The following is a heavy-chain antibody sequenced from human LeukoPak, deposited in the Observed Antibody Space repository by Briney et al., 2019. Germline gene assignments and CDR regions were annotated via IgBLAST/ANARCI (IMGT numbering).Heavy chain of an antibody. Sequence: QPGRSLRLSCAASGFTFSSYGMHWVRQAPGKGLEWVAVISYDGSNKYYADSVKGRFTIFRDNSKNTLYLQMNSLRAEDTAVYYCAKDGRDGYNWFGAYFQHWGQGTLVTVSS. D-gene: IGHD5-24*01. V-gene: IGHV3-30*18. CDR1: GFTFSSYG. J-gene: IGHJ1*01. CDR3: AKDGRDGYNWFGAYFQH. CDR2: ISYDGSNK.